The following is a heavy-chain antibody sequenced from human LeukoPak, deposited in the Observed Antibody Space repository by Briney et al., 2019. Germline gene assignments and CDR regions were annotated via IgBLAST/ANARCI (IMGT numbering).Heavy chain of an antibody. D-gene: IGHD3-22*01. CDR1: GFTFSRYW. V-gene: IGHV3-7*03. J-gene: IGHJ4*02. CDR3: ATPLDYYYRSGYHQGGD. CDR2: IKEDGSKK. Sequence: PGGSLRLSCAASGFTFSRYWMTWVRQAPGKGLEWVANIKEDGSKKNYVDSVKGRFTISRDNAKNSLYLQMNSLRAEDTAVYYCATPLDYYYRSGYHQGGDWGQGTLVTVSS.